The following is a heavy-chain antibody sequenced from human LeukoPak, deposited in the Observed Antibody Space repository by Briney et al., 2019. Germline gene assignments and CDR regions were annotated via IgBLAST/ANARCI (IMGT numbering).Heavy chain of an antibody. CDR2: IRANGGDT. D-gene: IGHD2-15*01. CDR1: GFTFREYS. CDR3: AKGGYTTWFEP. J-gene: IGHJ5*02. V-gene: IGHV3-23*01. Sequence: GGSLRLSCAASGFTFREYSMSWVRQAPGKGLEWVSNIRANGGDTYYTDSAKGRFTISRDNSKNTLYLEMNSLRAEDTAVYYCAKGGYTTWFEPWGQGTLVTVSS.